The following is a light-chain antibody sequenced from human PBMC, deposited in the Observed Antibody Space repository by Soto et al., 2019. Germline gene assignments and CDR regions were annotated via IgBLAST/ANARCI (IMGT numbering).Light chain of an antibody. CDR3: LQDYNYPWT. J-gene: IGKJ1*01. CDR2: AAS. V-gene: IGKV1-6*01. CDR1: QGIRND. Sequence: AIQMTQSPSSLSASVGDRFTITCRASQGIRNDLGWYQQKPGKVPKLLIYAASSLQSGVPSRFSGSGSGTDFTLTISSLQPEDFATYYCLQDYNYPWTFGQGTKVDIK.